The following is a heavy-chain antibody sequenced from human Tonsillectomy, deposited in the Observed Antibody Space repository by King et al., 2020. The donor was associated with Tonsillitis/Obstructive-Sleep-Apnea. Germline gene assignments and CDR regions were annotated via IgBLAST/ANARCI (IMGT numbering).Heavy chain of an antibody. CDR3: ARIFRDIVVVPAAIFLDY. J-gene: IGHJ4*02. D-gene: IGHD2-2*01. CDR2: INHSGST. Sequence: VQLQQWGAGLLKPSETLSLTCAVYGGSFSGYYWSWLRPPPGKGLEWIGEINHSGSTNYNPSLKSRVTISVDTSKNQFSLKLSSVTAADTAVYYCARIFRDIVVVPAAIFLDYWGQGTLVTVSS. V-gene: IGHV4-34*01. CDR1: GGSFSGYY.